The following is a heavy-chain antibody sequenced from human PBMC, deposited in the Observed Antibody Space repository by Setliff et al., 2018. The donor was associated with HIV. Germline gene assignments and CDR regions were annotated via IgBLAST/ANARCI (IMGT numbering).Heavy chain of an antibody. D-gene: IGHD2-2*01. CDR2: IYYSGST. J-gene: IGHJ1*01. V-gene: IGHV4-59*08. CDR3: ARGVNTVVVPVAVYFQY. Sequence: PSETLSLTCTVSGGSISSHYWSWIRQPPGKGLEWIGYIYYSGSTNYNPSLKSRVTISVDTSKNQFSLNLSSVTAADTAVYYCARGVNTVVVPVAVYFQYWGQGTLVTVSS. CDR1: GGSISSHY.